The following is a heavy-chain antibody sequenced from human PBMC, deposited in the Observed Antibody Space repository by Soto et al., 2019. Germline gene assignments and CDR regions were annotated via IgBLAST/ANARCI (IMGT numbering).Heavy chain of an antibody. CDR1: GFTFSSYG. V-gene: IGHV3-33*01. Sequence: GGSLRLTCAASGFTFSSYGMHWVRQAPGKGLEWVAVIWYDGSNKYYADSVKGRFTISRDNSKNTLYLQMNSLRAEDTAIYYCARDPSSSWYDYWGQGTLVTVSS. CDR2: IWYDGSNK. D-gene: IGHD6-13*01. CDR3: ARDPSSSWYDY. J-gene: IGHJ4*02.